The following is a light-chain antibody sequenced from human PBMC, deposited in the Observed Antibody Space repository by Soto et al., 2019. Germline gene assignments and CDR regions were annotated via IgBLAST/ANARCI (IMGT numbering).Light chain of an antibody. Sequence: EIVLTQSPDTLSLSPGERATLSCRASQSIRSERLAWYQQKPGQAPRLVIFDASNRASGMPERFSGSGSGTEFTLTIDSLQYEDFAIYFCQQYNNWPGTFGGGTKVDIK. J-gene: IGKJ4*01. CDR2: DAS. CDR1: QSIRSER. CDR3: QQYNNWPGT. V-gene: IGKV3D-15*01.